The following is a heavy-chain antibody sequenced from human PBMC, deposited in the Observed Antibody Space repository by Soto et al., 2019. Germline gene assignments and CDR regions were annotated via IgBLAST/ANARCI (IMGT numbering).Heavy chain of an antibody. Sequence: SERLSRTCAVSGGSISSSNWWSWVRQPPGKGLEWIGEIYHSGSTNYNPSLKSRVTILVDKSKNQFSLKLSSVTAADTAVYYCARGDFLAALHGMDVWGQGTTVT. J-gene: IGHJ6*02. D-gene: IGHD6-6*01. CDR2: IYHSGST. V-gene: IGHV4-4*02. CDR3: ARGDFLAALHGMDV. CDR1: GGSISSSNW.